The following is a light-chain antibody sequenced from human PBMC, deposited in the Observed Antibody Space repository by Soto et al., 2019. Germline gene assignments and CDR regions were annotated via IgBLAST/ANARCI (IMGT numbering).Light chain of an antibody. CDR1: QGIRSW. V-gene: IGKV1-12*01. Sequence: DIQMTQSPSSVSASVGDRVTITCRASQGIRSWLVWYQQKVGKAPKLLIYAASSLQSGVPSRFSGSGSGTDFTLTISSLQPEDFATYYCQQANSFPITFGQGTRLEIK. CDR2: AAS. J-gene: IGKJ5*01. CDR3: QQANSFPIT.